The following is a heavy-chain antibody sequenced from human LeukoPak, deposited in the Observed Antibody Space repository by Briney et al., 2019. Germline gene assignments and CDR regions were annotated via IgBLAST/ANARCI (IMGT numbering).Heavy chain of an antibody. V-gene: IGHV1-69*13. CDR3: ARDGGFWSGYSYYFDY. J-gene: IGHJ4*02. D-gene: IGHD3-3*01. CDR2: IIPTFGTA. CDR1: GGTFSSYA. Sequence: SVKVSCKASGGTFSSYAISWVRQAPGQGLEWMGGIIPTFGTANYAQKFQGRVTITADESTSTAYMELSSLRSEDTAVYYCARDGGFWSGYSYYFDYWGQGTLVTVSS.